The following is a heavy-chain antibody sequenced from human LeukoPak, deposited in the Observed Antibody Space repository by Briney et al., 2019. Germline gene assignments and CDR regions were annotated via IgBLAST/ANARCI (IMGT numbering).Heavy chain of an antibody. CDR1: GGSISSSSYY. CDR2: IYYSGST. Sequence: SSEALSLTCTVSGGSISSSSYYWGWIRQPPGKGLEWIGSIYYSGSTYYNPSFKSRVTISVDTSKNQFSLKLSSVTAADTAVYYCARRSGSSHFDYWGQGTLVTVSS. D-gene: IGHD1-26*01. V-gene: IGHV4-39*01. J-gene: IGHJ4*02. CDR3: ARRSGSSHFDY.